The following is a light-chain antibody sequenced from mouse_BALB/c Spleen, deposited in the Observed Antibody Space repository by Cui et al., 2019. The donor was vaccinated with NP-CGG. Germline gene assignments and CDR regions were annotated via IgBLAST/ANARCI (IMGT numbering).Light chain of an antibody. Sequence: QAVVTKDSAPTTSPGETVTLTCRSSTGTITTSNYANWVQEKPDHLFTGLIGGTNNRAPGVPARFSGSLIGDKAALTITGAQTEDEALYFCALWYSNHWVFGGGTKLTVL. CDR2: GTN. J-gene: IGLJ1*01. CDR1: TGTITTSNY. V-gene: IGLV1*01. CDR3: ALWYSNHWV.